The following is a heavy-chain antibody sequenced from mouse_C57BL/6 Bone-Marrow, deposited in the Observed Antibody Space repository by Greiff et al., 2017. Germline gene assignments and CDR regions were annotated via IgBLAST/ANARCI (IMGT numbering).Heavy chain of an antibody. J-gene: IGHJ2*01. V-gene: IGHV1-82*01. D-gene: IGHD2-4*01. Sequence: VQLVESGPELVKPGASVKISCKASGYAFSSSWMNWVKQRPGKGLEWIGRIYPGDGDTNYNGKFKGKATLTADKSSSTAYMQLSSLTSEDSAVYFCARALIYYDYDYFDYWGQGTTLTVSS. CDR3: ARALIYYDYDYFDY. CDR2: IYPGDGDT. CDR1: GYAFSSSW.